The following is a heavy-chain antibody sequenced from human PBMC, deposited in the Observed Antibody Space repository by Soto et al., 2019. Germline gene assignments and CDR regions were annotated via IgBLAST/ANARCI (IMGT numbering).Heavy chain of an antibody. J-gene: IGHJ4*02. CDR3: AKAPMATIPLDYFDY. Sequence: DVQLLESGGDLVQPGGSLRLSCIASGFTFSSYAMSWVRQAPGKGLEWVSAISGSGGSTYYADSVKGRFTISRDNSKNTLYLQMNSLRAEDTAVYYCAKAPMATIPLDYFDYWGQGTLVTVSS. V-gene: IGHV3-23*01. CDR2: ISGSGGST. D-gene: IGHD5-18*01. CDR1: GFTFSSYA.